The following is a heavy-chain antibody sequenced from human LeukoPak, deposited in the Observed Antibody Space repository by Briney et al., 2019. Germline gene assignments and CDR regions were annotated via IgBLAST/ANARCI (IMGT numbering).Heavy chain of an antibody. CDR3: ARAHHYYGSGSARRGYGMDV. J-gene: IGHJ6*02. CDR2: ISSSGSTI. V-gene: IGHV3-11*01. Sequence: GGSLRLSCAASGFTFSDYYMNWIRQAPGKGLEWVSYISSSGSTIYYADSVKGRFTISRDSAKNSLYLQMNSLRAEDTAVYYCARAHHYYGSGSARRGYGMDVWGQGTTVTVPS. CDR1: GFTFSDYY. D-gene: IGHD3-10*01.